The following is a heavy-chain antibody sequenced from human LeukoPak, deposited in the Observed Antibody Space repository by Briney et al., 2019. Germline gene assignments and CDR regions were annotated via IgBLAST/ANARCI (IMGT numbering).Heavy chain of an antibody. J-gene: IGHJ5*02. CDR1: GYTFTGYY. CDR3: ARTYYYDSSGYFHQNWLDP. CDR2: INPNSGGT. D-gene: IGHD3-22*01. V-gene: IGHV1-2*02. Sequence: EASVKVSCKASGYTFTGYYMHWVRQAPGQGLEWMGWINPNSGGTNYAQKFQGRVTMTRDTSISTAYMELSRLRSDDTAVYYCARTYYYDSSGYFHQNWLDPWGQGTLVTVSS.